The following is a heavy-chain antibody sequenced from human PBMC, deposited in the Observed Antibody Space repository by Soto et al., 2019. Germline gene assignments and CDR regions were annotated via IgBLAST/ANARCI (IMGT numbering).Heavy chain of an antibody. V-gene: IGHV2-70*11. CDR2: IDWDDDK. J-gene: IGHJ6*03. CDR1: GFSLSTSGMC. Sequence: SGPALVNPTQPLTLTCTFSGFSLSTSGMCVSWIRQPPGKALEWLARIDWDDDKYYSTSLKTRLTISKDTSKNQVVLTMTNMDPVDTAKYYCARVLNYDFWTTNSDYYYMDVWGKGS. D-gene: IGHD3-3*01. CDR3: ARVLNYDFWTTNSDYYYMDV.